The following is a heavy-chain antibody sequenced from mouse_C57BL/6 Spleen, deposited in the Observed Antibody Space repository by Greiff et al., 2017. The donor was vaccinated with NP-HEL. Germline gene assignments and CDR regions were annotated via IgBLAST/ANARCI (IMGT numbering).Heavy chain of an antibody. D-gene: IGHD1-1*01. CDR2: IDPSDSEN. V-gene: IGHV1-52*01. CDR3: ARREYYGSSYAMGY. Sequence: VQLQQPGAELVRPGSSVKLSCKASGYTFTSYWMHWVKQRPIQGLEWIGNIDPSDSENHYNQKFKDKATLTVDKSSSTAYMQLSSLTSEDSAVYYCARREYYGSSYAMGYWGQRASVTVAS. J-gene: IGHJ4*01. CDR1: GYTFTSYW.